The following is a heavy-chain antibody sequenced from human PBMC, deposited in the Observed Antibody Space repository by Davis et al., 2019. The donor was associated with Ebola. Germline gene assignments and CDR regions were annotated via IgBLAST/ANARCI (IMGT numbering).Heavy chain of an antibody. CDR2: ISAYNGNT. V-gene: IGHV1-18*01. D-gene: IGHD4-23*01. CDR1: GYTFTSYG. CDR3: ARDPYGGNSDNYFDY. Sequence: ASVKVSCKASGYTFTSYGISWVRQAPGQGLEWMGWISAYNGNTNYAQKLQGRVTMTTDTSTSTAYMELRSLRSDDTAVYYCARDPYGGNSDNYFDYWGQGTLVTVSS. J-gene: IGHJ4*02.